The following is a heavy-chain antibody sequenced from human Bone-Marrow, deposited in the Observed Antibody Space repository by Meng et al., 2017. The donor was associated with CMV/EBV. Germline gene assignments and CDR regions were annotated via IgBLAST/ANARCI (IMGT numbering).Heavy chain of an antibody. V-gene: IGHV3-11*04. Sequence: CEASGVNFSDYDMSWNRQSPGKGMEWVSYISSSDSTIYYAHSVKGRFTISRDNAKNSLYLQMNSLKAEDTAVYYCARDPTKYNCFDPWGQGTLVTVSS. J-gene: IGHJ5*02. CDR2: ISSSDSTI. CDR1: GVNFSDYD. D-gene: IGHD1-1*01. CDR3: ARDPTKYNCFDP.